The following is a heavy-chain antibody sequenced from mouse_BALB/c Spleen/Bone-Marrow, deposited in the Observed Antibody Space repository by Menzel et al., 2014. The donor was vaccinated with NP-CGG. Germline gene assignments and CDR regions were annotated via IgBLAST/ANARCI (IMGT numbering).Heavy chain of an antibody. D-gene: IGHD1-1*01. CDR1: GYSFTGYF. V-gene: IGHV1-20*02. CDR3: ARVTTDWYFDV. Sequence: EVQLQQSGPELVKPGASVKISCKASGYSFTGYFMNWVIQSHGKSLEWIGRINPYNGDSLYNQKFKGKATLTVDKSCSTAHMELRSLASEDSAVYYCARVTTDWYFDVWGAGTTVTVSS. J-gene: IGHJ1*01. CDR2: INPYNGDS.